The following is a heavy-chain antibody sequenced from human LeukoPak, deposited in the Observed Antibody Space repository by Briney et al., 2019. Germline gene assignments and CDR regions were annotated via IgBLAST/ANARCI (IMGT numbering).Heavy chain of an antibody. Sequence: PSETLSLTCTVSGGSISTYYWSRIRQPAGKGLEWIGRIYTSGNTNYNPSLKSRVTMSVDTSKTQFSLKLSSVTAADTAVYYCARESVGSRDAFDVWGQGTMVTVSS. CDR2: IYTSGNT. D-gene: IGHD1-26*01. CDR3: ARESVGSRDAFDV. J-gene: IGHJ3*01. V-gene: IGHV4-4*07. CDR1: GGSISTYY.